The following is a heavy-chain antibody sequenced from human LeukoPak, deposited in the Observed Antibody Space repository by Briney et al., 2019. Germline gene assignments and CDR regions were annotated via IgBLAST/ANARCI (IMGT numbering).Heavy chain of an antibody. J-gene: IGHJ6*02. V-gene: IGHV1-2*02. CDR1: GYTFTGYY. D-gene: IGHD2-2*01. CDR2: INPNSGGT. CDR3: AREVVVVPAASYYYYGMDV. Sequence: ASVTVSCKASGYTFTGYYMHWVRQAPGQGLEWMGWINPNSGGTNYAQKFQGRVTMTRDTSISTAYMELSRLRSDDTAVYYCAREVVVVPAASYYYYGMDVWGQGTTATVSS.